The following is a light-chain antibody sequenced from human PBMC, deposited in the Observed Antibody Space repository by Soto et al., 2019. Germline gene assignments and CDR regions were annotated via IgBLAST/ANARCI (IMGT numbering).Light chain of an antibody. CDR2: QVT. CDR1: TRDIAGYNY. V-gene: IGLV2-14*01. CDR3: TSFSRSTSLYV. J-gene: IGLJ1*01. Sequence: QSALTQPASVSGSLGQSITISCTGTTRDIAGYNYISWYQQLPGKAPKLMIYQVTIRPSGISNRFSGSKSGNTASLTISGLQAEDEADYYCTSFSRSTSLYVFGTGTKLT.